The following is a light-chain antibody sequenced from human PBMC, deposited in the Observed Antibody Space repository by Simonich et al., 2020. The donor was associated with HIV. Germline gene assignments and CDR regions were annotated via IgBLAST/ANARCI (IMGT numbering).Light chain of an antibody. V-gene: IGKV1-5*03. Sequence: DIQMTQSPSTLSASVGDRVTITCRASQSISSWLAWYQQKSGKAPKLLIYKASSLKSGVPSRFSGSGSGTEFTLTISSLQPDDFATYYCQQYNSYPYTFGQGTKLEIK. J-gene: IGKJ2*01. CDR2: KAS. CDR3: QQYNSYPYT. CDR1: QSISSW.